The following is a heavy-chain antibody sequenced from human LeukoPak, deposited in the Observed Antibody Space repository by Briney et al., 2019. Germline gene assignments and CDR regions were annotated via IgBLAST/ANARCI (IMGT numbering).Heavy chain of an antibody. CDR1: GFTFSSYW. Sequence: GGSLRLSCAASGFTFSSYWMSWVRQAPGKGLEWVANIKQDGSEKYYVDSVKGRFTISRDNAKNSLYLQMNSLRAEDTAVYYCARVYYDFWSGTPSPLDYWGQGTLVTVSS. V-gene: IGHV3-7*01. CDR3: ARVYYDFWSGTPSPLDY. J-gene: IGHJ4*02. D-gene: IGHD3-3*01. CDR2: IKQDGSEK.